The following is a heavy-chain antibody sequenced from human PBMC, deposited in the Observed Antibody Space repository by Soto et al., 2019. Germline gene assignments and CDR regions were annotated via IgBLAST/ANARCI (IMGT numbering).Heavy chain of an antibody. CDR3: ARDLGRLGDYYGMDV. Sequence: PGGSLRLSCAASGFTFGSYWMSWVRQAPGKGLEWLANIKQDGSEKYYVDSVKGRFTISRDNAKNSLYLQMNSLRAEDTAVYYCARDLGRLGDYYGMDVWGQGTTVTVSS. J-gene: IGHJ6*02. V-gene: IGHV3-7*03. D-gene: IGHD3-16*01. CDR2: IKQDGSEK. CDR1: GFTFGSYW.